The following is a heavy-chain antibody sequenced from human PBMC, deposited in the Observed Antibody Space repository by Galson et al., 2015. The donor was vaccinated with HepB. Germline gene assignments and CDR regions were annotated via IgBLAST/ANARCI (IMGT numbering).Heavy chain of an antibody. J-gene: IGHJ5*01. D-gene: IGHD3-3*01. Sequence: SLRLSCAASGFMFSNYAMTWVRQAPGKGLEWVSAVSGSGGKTYYTNSVKGRFTISRDNSKNTLSLQMNSLRADDTAVYFCAKELVAYDFWSGMRGFDSWGQGTLVSVYS. CDR3: AKELVAYDFWSGMRGFDS. V-gene: IGHV3-23*01. CDR2: VSGSGGKT. CDR1: GFMFSNYA.